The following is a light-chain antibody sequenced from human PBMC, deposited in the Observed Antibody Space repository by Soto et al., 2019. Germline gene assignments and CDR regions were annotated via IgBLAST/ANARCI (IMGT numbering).Light chain of an antibody. CDR1: ENINTW. J-gene: IGKJ2*01. Sequence: DIQMTQSPSTLSASVGDRVTITCRASENINTWLAWYQQKPGKAPKLLIYAASSLEGGVPSRFSGSGSGTEFTRTISSLHPDDFATYYCQQYNNWYAFGQGTNLEIK. CDR2: AAS. V-gene: IGKV1-5*01. CDR3: QQYNNWYA.